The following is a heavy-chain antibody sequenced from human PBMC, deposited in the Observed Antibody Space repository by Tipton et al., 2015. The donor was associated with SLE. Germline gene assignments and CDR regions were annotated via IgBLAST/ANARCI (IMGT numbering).Heavy chain of an antibody. CDR1: GGSISSHY. CDR3: AREAEVYGMDV. V-gene: IGHV4-59*11. J-gene: IGHJ6*02. Sequence: TLSLTCTVSGGSISSHYWSWIRQPPGKGLEWIGYMSDSGSTKYNPSLKSRVTISVDTSKNRFSLKLSFVTAADTAVYYCAREAEVYGMDVWGQGTTVTVSS. CDR2: MSDSGST.